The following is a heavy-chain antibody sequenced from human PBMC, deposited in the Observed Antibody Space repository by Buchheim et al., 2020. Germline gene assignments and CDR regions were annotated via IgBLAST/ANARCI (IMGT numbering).Heavy chain of an antibody. CDR3: TSLYYDFWSGYFRGTHPDY. V-gene: IGHV3-49*04. D-gene: IGHD3-3*01. CDR2: IRSKAYGGTT. CDR1: GFTFGDYA. Sequence: EVQLVESGGGLVQPGRSLRLSCTASGFTFGDYAMSWVRQAPGKGLGWVGFIRSKAYGGTTEYAASVKGRFTITRDDSKRIPYLQMNSLKTEDTAVYYCTSLYYDFWSGYFRGTHPDYWGQGTL. J-gene: IGHJ4*02.